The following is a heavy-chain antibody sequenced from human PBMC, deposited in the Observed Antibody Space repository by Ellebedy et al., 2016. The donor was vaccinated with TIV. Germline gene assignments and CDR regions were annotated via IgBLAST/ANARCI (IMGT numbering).Heavy chain of an antibody. CDR3: ARDLQYDNGHNYYYGMDV. V-gene: IGHV4-30-4*01. J-gene: IGHJ6*02. CDR2: IYDSGST. CDR1: GVSIKSGDYY. Sequence: MPSETLSLTCSVSGVSIKSGDYYWSWVRQPSGKGLEWIGYIYDSGSTNYHPSLKSRATISAETSKNQFSLRLSSVTAADTAVYYCARDLQYDNGHNYYYGMDVWGQGTTVTVSS. D-gene: IGHD1-1*01.